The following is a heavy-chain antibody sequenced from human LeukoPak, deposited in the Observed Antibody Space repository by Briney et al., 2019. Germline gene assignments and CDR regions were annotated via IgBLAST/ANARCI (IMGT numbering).Heavy chain of an antibody. D-gene: IGHD1-1*01. Sequence: PSETLSLTCAVYGGSFSGYYWSWIRQPPGKGLEWIGEINHSGSTNYNPSLKSRVTISVDTSKNQFSLKLSSVTAADTAVYYCARAQLERLEGAFLDYWGQGTLVTVSS. V-gene: IGHV4-34*01. CDR3: ARAQLERLEGAFLDY. CDR2: INHSGST. CDR1: GGSFSGYY. J-gene: IGHJ4*02.